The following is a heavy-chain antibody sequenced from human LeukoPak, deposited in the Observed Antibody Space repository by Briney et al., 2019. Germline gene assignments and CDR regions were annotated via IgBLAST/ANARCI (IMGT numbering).Heavy chain of an antibody. D-gene: IGHD6-13*01. V-gene: IGHV1-2*06. Sequence: GASVKVSCKASGYTFTGYYMHWVRQAPGQGLEWMGRINPNSGGTNYAQKFQGRVTMTRDTSISTAYMELSRLRSDDTAVYYCASLSRSLGIAAAGGDYWGQGTLVTVSS. J-gene: IGHJ4*02. CDR1: GYTFTGYY. CDR3: ASLSRSLGIAAAGGDY. CDR2: INPNSGGT.